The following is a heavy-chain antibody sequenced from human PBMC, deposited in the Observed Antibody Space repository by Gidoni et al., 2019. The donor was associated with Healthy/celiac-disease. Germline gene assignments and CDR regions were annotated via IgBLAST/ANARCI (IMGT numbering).Heavy chain of an antibody. CDR2: IYHSGST. Sequence: QVQLQESGPGLVKPSETLSLTCAVSGYSISSGYYWGWIRQPPGKGLEWIGSIYHSGSTYYNPSLKSRVTISVDTSKNQFSLKLSSVTAADTAVYYCARDPVSRGLGYCTNGVCYKSTHNWFDPWGQGTLVTVSS. J-gene: IGHJ5*02. CDR1: GYSISSGYY. CDR3: ARDPVSRGLGYCTNGVCYKSTHNWFDP. D-gene: IGHD2-8*01. V-gene: IGHV4-38-2*02.